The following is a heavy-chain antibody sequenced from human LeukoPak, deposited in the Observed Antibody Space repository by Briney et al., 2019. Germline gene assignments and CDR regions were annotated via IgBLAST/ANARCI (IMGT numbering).Heavy chain of an antibody. D-gene: IGHD2/OR15-2a*01. CDR2: VNRDGSET. Sequence: GGSLRLSCAASGFALSSHWMTWVRQVPGRGPEWVANVNRDGSETYYLDSVKGRFTISKDNAKNSLYLQMNSLRAEDTALYHCARNNSMDVWGQGTTVIVFS. V-gene: IGHV3-7*03. J-gene: IGHJ6*02. CDR1: GFALSSHW. CDR3: ARNNSMDV.